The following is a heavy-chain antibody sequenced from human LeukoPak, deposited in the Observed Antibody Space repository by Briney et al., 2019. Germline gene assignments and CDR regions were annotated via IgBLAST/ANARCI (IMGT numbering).Heavy chain of an antibody. J-gene: IGHJ3*02. V-gene: IGHV4-59*01. Sequence: SETLSLTCTVSGGSISSYYWSWIRQPPGKGLECIGYIYYSGSTNYNPSLKSRVTISVDTSKNQFSLKLSSVTAADTAVYYCAREADYVWGSYRAAAFDIWGQGTMVTVSS. CDR1: GGSISSYY. CDR3: AREADYVWGSYRAAAFDI. D-gene: IGHD3-16*02. CDR2: IYYSGST.